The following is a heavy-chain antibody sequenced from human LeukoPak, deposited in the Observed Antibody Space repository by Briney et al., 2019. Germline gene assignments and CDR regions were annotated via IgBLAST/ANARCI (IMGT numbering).Heavy chain of an antibody. J-gene: IGHJ5*02. D-gene: IGHD5-12*01. CDR2: ISYDGVNK. Sequence: GGSLRLSCEASGFTFNVYGIHWVRQAPGKGLEWVAVISYDGVNKYYSDSVKGRFIISRDNSKNTLYLHMSSLRGEDTAVYYCAKDTKINSGYDYKSWFDPWGQGTLVTVSS. V-gene: IGHV3-30*18. CDR1: GFTFNVYG. CDR3: AKDTKINSGYDYKSWFDP.